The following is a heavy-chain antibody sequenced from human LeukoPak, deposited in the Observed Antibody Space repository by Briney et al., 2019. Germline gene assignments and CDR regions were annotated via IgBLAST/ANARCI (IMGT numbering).Heavy chain of an antibody. V-gene: IGHV3-30-3*01. CDR2: ISYDGSNK. Sequence: GGSLRLSCAASGFTFSSYAMHWVRQAPGKGLEWVAVISYDGSNKYYADSVKGRFTISRDNSKNTLYLQMNSLRAEDTAVYYCARGRLDILTGRGYYFDYWGQGTLVTVSS. D-gene: IGHD3-9*01. CDR3: ARGRLDILTGRGYYFDY. J-gene: IGHJ4*02. CDR1: GFTFSSYA.